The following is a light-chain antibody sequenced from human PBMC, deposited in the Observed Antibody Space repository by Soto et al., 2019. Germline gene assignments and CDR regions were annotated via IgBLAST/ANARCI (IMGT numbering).Light chain of an antibody. J-gene: IGKJ1*01. Sequence: EIVLTQSPGTLSLSPGERATLSCRASQSVSSSYLAWYQQKPGQAPRVLIYGASSRATGIPDRFSGSGSGIDFTLTISRLEPEDFAVYYCQQYAGSPGTFGQGTKVEIK. CDR1: QSVSSSY. CDR3: QQYAGSPGT. V-gene: IGKV3-20*01. CDR2: GAS.